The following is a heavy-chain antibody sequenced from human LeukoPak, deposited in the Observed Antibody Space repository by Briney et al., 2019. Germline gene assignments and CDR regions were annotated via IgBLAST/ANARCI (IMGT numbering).Heavy chain of an antibody. J-gene: IGHJ4*02. CDR3: AKDLGRYRNNYFDY. V-gene: IGHV3-23*01. CDR1: GFTFNSYA. Sequence: GGSLRLSCAASGFTFNSYAVSWVRQAPEKGLEWVATISGSGGGTYYADSVKGRFTISRDDSKNTLYLQMNSLRAEDTAVYYCAKDLGRYRNNYFDYWGQGTLVTVSS. CDR2: ISGSGGGT. D-gene: IGHD1-26*01.